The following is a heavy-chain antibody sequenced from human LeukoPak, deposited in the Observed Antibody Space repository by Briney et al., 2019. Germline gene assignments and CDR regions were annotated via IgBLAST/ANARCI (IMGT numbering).Heavy chain of an antibody. CDR1: GFTFSSYA. V-gene: IGHV3-30*04. D-gene: IGHD1-1*01. Sequence: PGRSLRLSCAASGFTFSSYAMHWVRQAPGKGLEWVAVTSHDGSNTYYVDSVKGRFIISRDNSKNTLYLQMNSLRDEDTAVYYCARDCRLNCARQPGFDSWGQGTLVTVSS. J-gene: IGHJ5*01. CDR3: ARDCRLNCARQPGFDS. CDR2: TSHDGSNT.